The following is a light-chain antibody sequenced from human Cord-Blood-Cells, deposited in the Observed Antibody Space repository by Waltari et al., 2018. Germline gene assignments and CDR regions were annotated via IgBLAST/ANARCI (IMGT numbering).Light chain of an antibody. V-gene: IGLV2-14*01. CDR1: SSDVGGYNY. Sequence: QSALTQPASVSGSPGQSITISCTGTSSDVGGYNYVSWYQQHPGKAPKLMIYDVSKRPSGVSNRFSGSKSSNTASLTISGLQAEDEADYYCGSYTSSSTLVFGTGTKVTVL. CDR3: GSYTSSSTLV. J-gene: IGLJ1*01. CDR2: DVS.